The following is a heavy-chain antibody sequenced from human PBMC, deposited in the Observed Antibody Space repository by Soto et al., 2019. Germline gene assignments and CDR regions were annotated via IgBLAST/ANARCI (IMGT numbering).Heavy chain of an antibody. D-gene: IGHD2-15*01. Sequence: QVQLVESGGGVVQPGRSLRLSCAASGFTFSRYAMHWVRQAPGKGLEWVAVISYDGNNKYYADSVQGRFTISRDNSKNTLYLQMNSLRADDTALYYCAKDIRSGGSCADYWGQGTLVTVSS. J-gene: IGHJ4*02. CDR2: ISYDGNNK. CDR3: AKDIRSGGSCADY. V-gene: IGHV3-30-3*01. CDR1: GFTFSRYA.